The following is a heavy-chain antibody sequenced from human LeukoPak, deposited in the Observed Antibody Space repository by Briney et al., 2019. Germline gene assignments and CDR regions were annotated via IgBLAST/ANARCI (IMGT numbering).Heavy chain of an antibody. J-gene: IGHJ4*02. Sequence: QPGGSLRLSCAASGFTFRSYVMNWGRQAPGKGLEWVSAISGYGGSTYYADSVKGRFTISRDNSMNTVHLQMDSLRDEDTAVYYCAKGTSVAGTIFGYWGQGTLVTVSS. CDR1: GFTFRSYV. CDR3: AKGTSVAGTIFGY. CDR2: ISGYGGST. V-gene: IGHV3-23*01. D-gene: IGHD6-19*01.